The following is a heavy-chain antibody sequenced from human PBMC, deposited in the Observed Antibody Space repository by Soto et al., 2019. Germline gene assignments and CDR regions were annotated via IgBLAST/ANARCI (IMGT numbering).Heavy chain of an antibody. D-gene: IGHD4-4*01. CDR3: ARDEDYSTHYYYGMDV. CDR1: GFTVSSNY. Sequence: PGGSLRLSCAASGFTVSSNYMSWVRQAPGKGLEWVSVIYSGGSTYYADSVKGRFTISRDNSKNTLYLQMNSLRAEDTAVYYCARDEDYSTHYYYGMDVWGQGTTVTVS. J-gene: IGHJ6*02. V-gene: IGHV3-53*01. CDR2: IYSGGST.